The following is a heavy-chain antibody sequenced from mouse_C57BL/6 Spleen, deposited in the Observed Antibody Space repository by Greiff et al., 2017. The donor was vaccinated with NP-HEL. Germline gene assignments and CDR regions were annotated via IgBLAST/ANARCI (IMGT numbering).Heavy chain of an antibody. V-gene: IGHV1-42*01. CDR3: ARSTMVKGFDY. J-gene: IGHJ2*01. Sequence: VQLQQSGPELVKPGASVKISCKASGYSFTGYYMNWVKQSPEKSLEWIGEINPSTGGTTYNQKFKAKATLTVDKSSSTAYMQLKSLTSEDSAVYYCARSTMVKGFDYWGQGTTLTVSS. D-gene: IGHD2-2*01. CDR2: INPSTGGT. CDR1: GYSFTGYY.